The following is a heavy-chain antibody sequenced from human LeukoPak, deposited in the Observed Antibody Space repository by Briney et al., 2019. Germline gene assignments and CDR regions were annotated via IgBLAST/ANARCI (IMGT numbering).Heavy chain of an antibody. D-gene: IGHD3-10*01. V-gene: IGHV4-39*07. CDR1: GDSISSRTYY. J-gene: IGHJ4*02. Sequence: SETLSLTCTVSGDSISSRTYYWGWIRQPPGKGLEWIGSIYYSGSTYYNPSLKSRVTISVDTSKNQFSLKLSSMTAADTAVYYCARGALLWFGDRMEYYFDYWGQGTLLTVSS. CDR2: IYYSGST. CDR3: ARGALLWFGDRMEYYFDY.